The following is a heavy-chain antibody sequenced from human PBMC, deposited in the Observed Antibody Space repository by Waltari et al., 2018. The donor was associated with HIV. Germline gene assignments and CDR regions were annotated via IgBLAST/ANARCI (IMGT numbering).Heavy chain of an antibody. CDR3: ARETSGPTWRLFDS. V-gene: IGHV4-4*07. CDR1: GGAIHIYN. Sequence: QVQLQESGPGLVKPSETLSLTCIVPGGAIHIYNWNWIRQPAGKGLEWLGRINASGGTNYNPSLKRRVTMSVDTSKNQFSLKLTSVTAADTAVYFCARETSGPTWRLFDSWGQGTLVTVSS. J-gene: IGHJ4*02. D-gene: IGHD1-26*01. CDR2: INASGGT.